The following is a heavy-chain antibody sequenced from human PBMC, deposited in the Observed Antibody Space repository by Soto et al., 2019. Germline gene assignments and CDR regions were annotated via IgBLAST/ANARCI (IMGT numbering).Heavy chain of an antibody. CDR3: ARDSFTLVREVIGFAS. Sequence: ASVKVSRKASGYTLTNYYVHLVRQAPGQALEWMGMITPSGGGTSYAQKFQGRVTMTTDTSTSTVHMELRSLRSEDTAVYYGARDSFTLVREVIGFASWGQGTLVTVSS. CDR1: GYTLTNYY. CDR2: ITPSGGGT. J-gene: IGHJ4*02. V-gene: IGHV1-46*01. D-gene: IGHD3-10*01.